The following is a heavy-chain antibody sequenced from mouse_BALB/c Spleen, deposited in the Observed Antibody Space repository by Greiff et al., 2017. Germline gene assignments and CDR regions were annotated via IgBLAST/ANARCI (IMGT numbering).Heavy chain of an antibody. Sequence: QVQLQQPGAELVRPGASVKLSCKASGYTFTSYWINWVKQRPGQGLEWIGNIYPSDSYTNYNQKFKDKATLTVDKSSSTAYMQLSSPTSEDSAVYYCTREGLNYFDYWGQGTTRTVSS. J-gene: IGHJ2*01. V-gene: IGHV1-69*02. CDR3: TREGLNYFDY. D-gene: IGHD1-3*01. CDR2: IYPSDSYT. CDR1: GYTFTSYW.